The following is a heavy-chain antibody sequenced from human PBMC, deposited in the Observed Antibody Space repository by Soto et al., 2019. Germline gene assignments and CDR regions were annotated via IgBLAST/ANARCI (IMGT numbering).Heavy chain of an antibody. CDR1: GFTFGDFY. D-gene: IGHD1-7*01. CDR3: ARPNWNSRRGVLNL. V-gene: IGHV3-11*01. J-gene: IGHJ4*02. CDR2: ISKTSSSI. Sequence: QAQLVESGGDLVQPGGSLRLSCAASGFTFGDFYMTWIRLAPGKGLEWISYISKTSSSIYYADSVKGRFSISRDNAESSLYLQINCLRAEDTAVYYCARPNWNSRRGVLNLWGRGTLVIVSS.